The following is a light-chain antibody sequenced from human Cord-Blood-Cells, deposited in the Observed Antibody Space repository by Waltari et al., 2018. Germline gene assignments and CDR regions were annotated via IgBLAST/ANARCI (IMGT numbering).Light chain of an antibody. CDR3: QAWDSSTHVV. Sequence: SYELTQPPSVSVSPGQTASITCSGDKLGDKYACWYQQKPGQSLVLVIYQDSKRPPGIPERFSGSNSGNTATLTISGTQAMDEADYYCQAWDSSTHVVFGGGTKLTVL. J-gene: IGLJ2*01. CDR1: KLGDKY. CDR2: QDS. V-gene: IGLV3-1*01.